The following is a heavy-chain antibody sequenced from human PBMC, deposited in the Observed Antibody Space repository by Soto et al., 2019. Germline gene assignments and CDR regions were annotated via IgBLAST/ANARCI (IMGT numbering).Heavy chain of an antibody. CDR3: ARPPLPGYSIHFNS. CDR1: GYSFTTYW. CDR2: IYPDDSDT. V-gene: IGHV5-51*01. D-gene: IGHD2-15*01. J-gene: IGHJ4*02. Sequence: GESLKISCKGSGYSFTTYWIAWVRQMPGKGLEWMGIIYPDDSDTRYSPSFQGQVTFSADKSITTVYLQWSSLKASDTAMYYCARPPLPGYSIHFNSWGQGTLVTVSS.